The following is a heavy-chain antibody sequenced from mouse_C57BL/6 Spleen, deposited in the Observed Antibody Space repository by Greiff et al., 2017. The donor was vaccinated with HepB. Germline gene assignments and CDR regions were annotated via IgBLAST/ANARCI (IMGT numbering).Heavy chain of an antibody. J-gene: IGHJ4*01. V-gene: IGHV2-2*01. CDR2: IWSGGST. Sequence: VKLLESGPGLVQPSQSLSITCTVSGFSLTSYGVHWVRQSPGKGLEWLGVIWSGGSTDYNAAFISRLSISKDNSKSQVFFKMNSLQADDTAIYYCARGKANWDDAMDYWGQGTSVTVSS. CDR3: ARGKANWDDAMDY. CDR1: GFSLTSYG. D-gene: IGHD4-1*01.